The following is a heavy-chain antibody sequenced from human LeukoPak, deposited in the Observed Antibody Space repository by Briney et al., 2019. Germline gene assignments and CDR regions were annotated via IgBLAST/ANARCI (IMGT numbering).Heavy chain of an antibody. D-gene: IGHD5-12*01. CDR3: ARHDDEGYGPDY. Sequence: VASVKVSCKASGYTFTGYYMHWVRQAPGQGLEWMGWINPNSGGTNYAQKFQGRVTMTRDTSFSTAYMELSRLRSDDTAVYYCARHDDEGYGPDYWGQGTLVTVSS. CDR1: GYTFTGYY. CDR2: INPNSGGT. V-gene: IGHV1-2*02. J-gene: IGHJ4*02.